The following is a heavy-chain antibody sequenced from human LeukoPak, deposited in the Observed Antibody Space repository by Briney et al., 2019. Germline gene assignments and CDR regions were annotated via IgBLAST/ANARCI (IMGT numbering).Heavy chain of an antibody. J-gene: IGHJ3*02. CDR3: ARHPHQTTHAFDI. D-gene: IGHD1-1*01. CDR2: IYYSGST. Sequence: SETLSLTCTVSGGSISSSSYYWGWIRQPPGKGLGWIGSIYYSGSTYYNPCLKSRVTISVHTSKNQFSLKLSSVTAADTAVYYCARHPHQTTHAFDIWGQGTMVTVSS. V-gene: IGHV4-39*01. CDR1: GGSISSSSYY.